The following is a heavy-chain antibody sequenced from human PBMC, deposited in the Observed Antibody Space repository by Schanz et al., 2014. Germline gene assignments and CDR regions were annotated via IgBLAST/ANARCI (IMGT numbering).Heavy chain of an antibody. V-gene: IGHV1-18*01. CDR1: GYSFTPFP. CDR3: ARVQDDILTGSEYYYGMDV. CDR2: ISANNGNT. J-gene: IGHJ6*02. D-gene: IGHD3-9*01. Sequence: QLVQSGSEFRKPGASVKVSCKASGYSFTPFPIHWVRQAPGQGLEWMGWISANNGNTNKAQKLQGRVTMTTDTSTSTAYMELRSLRSDDTAVYYCARVQDDILTGSEYYYGMDVWGQGTTVTVSS.